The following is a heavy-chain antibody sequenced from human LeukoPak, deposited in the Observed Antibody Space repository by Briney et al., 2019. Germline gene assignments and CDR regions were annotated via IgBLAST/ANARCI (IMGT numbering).Heavy chain of an antibody. V-gene: IGHV3-30*02. CDR1: GFTFSSYG. D-gene: IGHD3-10*01. CDR3: TKETYGSGDYYFYYYMDV. CDR2: IRYDGSNK. Sequence: QTGGSLRLSCAASGFTFSSYGMHWVRQAPGKGLEWVAFIRYDGSNKYYADSVKGRFTISRDNSKNTLYLQMNSLRAEDTAVYYCTKETYGSGDYYFYYYMDVWGKGTTVTISS. J-gene: IGHJ6*03.